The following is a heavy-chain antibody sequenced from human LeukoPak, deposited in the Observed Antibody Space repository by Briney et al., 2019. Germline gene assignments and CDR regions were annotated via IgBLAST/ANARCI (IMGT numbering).Heavy chain of an antibody. CDR2: ISSSSSYI. CDR3: AGDRTGDFDY. V-gene: IGHV3-21*01. Sequence: GGSLRLSCAASGFTFSGYTMNWVRQAPGKGLEWVSSISSSSSYIYYADSVKGRFTISRDNAKNSLYLQMNSLRVEDTAVYYCAGDRTGDFDYWGQGTLVSVSS. J-gene: IGHJ4*02. CDR1: GFTFSGYT.